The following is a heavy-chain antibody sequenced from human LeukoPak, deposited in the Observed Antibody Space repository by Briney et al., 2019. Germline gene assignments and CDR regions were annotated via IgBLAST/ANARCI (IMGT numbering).Heavy chain of an antibody. CDR2: ISYDGSNK. J-gene: IGHJ4*02. Sequence: GGSLRLSCAASGFTFSSYGMHWVRQAPGKGLEWVAVISYDGSNKYYADSVKGRFTISRDNSKNTLYLQMNSLRAEDTAVYYCARDRVPLTGIAAAHYWGQGTLVTVSS. CDR3: ARDRVPLTGIAAAHY. V-gene: IGHV3-30*03. CDR1: GFTFSSYG. D-gene: IGHD6-13*01.